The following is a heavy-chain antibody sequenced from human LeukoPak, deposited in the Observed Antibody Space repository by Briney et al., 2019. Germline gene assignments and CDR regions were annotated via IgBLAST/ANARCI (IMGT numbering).Heavy chain of an antibody. Sequence: GGSLRLSCAASGFTFSSYGMHWVRQVPGKGLEWVAVISYDGSNKYYADSVKGRFTISRDNSKNTLYLQMNSLRAEDTAVYYCLAARYYYGMDVWGQGTTVTVSS. CDR3: LAARYYYGMDV. CDR1: GFTFSSYG. D-gene: IGHD6-13*01. J-gene: IGHJ6*02. V-gene: IGHV3-30*03. CDR2: ISYDGSNK.